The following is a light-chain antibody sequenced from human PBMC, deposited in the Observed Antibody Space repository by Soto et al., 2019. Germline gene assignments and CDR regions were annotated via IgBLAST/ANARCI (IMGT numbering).Light chain of an antibody. V-gene: IGLV2-23*01. J-gene: IGLJ1*01. CDR3: CSYAGSSTFV. CDR1: SSDVGNYKF. CDR2: EDN. Sequence: QSALTQPASGSGPPGQSINISCTGTSSDVGNYKFVSWYQQHPGKAPKLMIYEDNKRPSGVSFRFSGSKSVNTASLTISGLQCEDEADYYCCSYAGSSTFVFVSGTKLTVL.